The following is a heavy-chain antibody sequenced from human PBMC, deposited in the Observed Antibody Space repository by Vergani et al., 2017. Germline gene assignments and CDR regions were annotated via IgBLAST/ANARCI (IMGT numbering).Heavy chain of an antibody. CDR2: SIPIFGTA. CDR3: ARHRIQNSMATILDY. CDR1: GGTFSSYA. J-gene: IGHJ4*02. V-gene: IGHV1-69*01. Sequence: QVQLVQSGAEVKKPGSSVKVSCKASGGTFSSYAISWVRQAPGQGLEWMVGSIPIFGTANYAQKFQGRVTITADESTSTAYMELSSLRSEDTAVYYCARHRIQNSMATILDYWGQGTLVTVSS. D-gene: IGHD5-24*01.